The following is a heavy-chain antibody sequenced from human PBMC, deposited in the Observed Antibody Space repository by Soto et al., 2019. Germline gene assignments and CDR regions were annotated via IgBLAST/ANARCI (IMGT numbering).Heavy chain of an antibody. CDR2: IDHDGST. V-gene: IGHV3-74*01. Sequence: EVQLVESGGGLVQPGGSLRLSCAASGFTCSNYWMHWVRQAPGKGLAWVARIDHDGSTDYAGSVRGRFTVSRDNAENMLYLQMNSLRDDDTALYYCVRDSHGDYWGQGTLVTVSS. CDR3: VRDSHGDY. CDR1: GFTCSNYW. J-gene: IGHJ4*02.